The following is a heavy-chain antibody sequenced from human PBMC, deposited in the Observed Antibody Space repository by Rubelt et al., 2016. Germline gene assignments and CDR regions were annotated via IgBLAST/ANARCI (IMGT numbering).Heavy chain of an antibody. J-gene: IGHJ4*02. CDR2: IWYDGSNK. V-gene: IGHV3-33*01. CDR3: ARDHRRLAASYYFDY. D-gene: IGHD6-19*01. Sequence: APGKGLEWVAVIWYDGSNKYYADSVKGRFTISRDNSKNTLYLQMNSLRAEDTAVYYCARDHRRLAASYYFDYWGQGTLVTVSS.